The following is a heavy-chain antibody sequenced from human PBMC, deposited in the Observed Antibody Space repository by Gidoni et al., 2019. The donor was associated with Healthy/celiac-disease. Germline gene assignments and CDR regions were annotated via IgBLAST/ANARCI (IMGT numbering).Heavy chain of an antibody. CDR3: ARGDVDTAMVIVY. CDR2: INPSGGST. J-gene: IGHJ4*02. Sequence: QVQLVQSGAEVKKPGAAVKVSCKASGYTFTRYYMHWVRQAPGQGLEWRGIINPSGGSTSYAQKFQGRVTMTRDTSTSTVYMELSSLRSEDTAVYYCARGDVDTAMVIVYWGQGTLVTVSS. CDR1: GYTFTRYY. D-gene: IGHD5-18*01. V-gene: IGHV1-46*03.